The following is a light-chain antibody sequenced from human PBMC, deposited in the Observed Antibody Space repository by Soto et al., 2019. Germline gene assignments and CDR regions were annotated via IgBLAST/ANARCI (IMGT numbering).Light chain of an antibody. Sequence: DIHMTQYPSIVSASVGDRVTINCRASQSISSWLAWYQQKPGKAPKILIYKASSLESGVPSRFSGSGSGTEFTLTISSLQPDDFATYYCQQYNGYRWTFGQGTKVDI. V-gene: IGKV1-5*03. CDR3: QQYNGYRWT. CDR1: QSISSW. CDR2: KAS. J-gene: IGKJ1*01.